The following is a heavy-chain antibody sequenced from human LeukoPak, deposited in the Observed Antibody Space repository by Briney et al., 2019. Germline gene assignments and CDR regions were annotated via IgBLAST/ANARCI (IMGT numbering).Heavy chain of an antibody. CDR2: IYTSGTT. D-gene: IGHD3-16*01. CDR3: AREAAELEGPDNDYPLT. J-gene: IGHJ5*02. V-gene: IGHV4-61*02. CDR1: GGSISSGSYY. Sequence: PSQTLSLTCTVSGGSISSGSYYWSRIRQPAGKGLEWIGRIYTSGTTNCNPSLKSRVTISVDTSKNQFSLKLSSVTAADTAVYFCAREAAELEGPDNDYPLTWGQGTLVTVSS.